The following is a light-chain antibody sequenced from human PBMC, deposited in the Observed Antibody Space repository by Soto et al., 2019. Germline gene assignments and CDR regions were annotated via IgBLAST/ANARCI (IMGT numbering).Light chain of an antibody. CDR2: LGD. CDR3: AAWDDKLNAYV. V-gene: IGLV1-47*02. CDR1: TSNIGTFS. Sequence: QSVLTQPPSASSTPGQTVTISCSGSTSNIGTFSVYWYQHLPGTAPKLLIYLGDQRASGVSDRFFGSKSGTSASLAINGLRSDDESDYYCAAWDDKLNAYVFGSGTTLTVL. J-gene: IGLJ1*01.